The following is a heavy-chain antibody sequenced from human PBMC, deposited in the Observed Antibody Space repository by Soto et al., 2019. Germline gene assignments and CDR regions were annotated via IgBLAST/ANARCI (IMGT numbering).Heavy chain of an antibody. CDR3: ARGKVNYNPNPYYYQHGIEG. D-gene: IGHD3-10*01. Sequence: QVQLQESGPGLVKPSQTLSLTCTVSGGSISSGDYYWSWIRQPPGKGLEWIGYIYYSGSTYYNPSLQRPVNISVEHSQQQVPPEVRPVDAGGNAVVYCARGKVNYNPNPYYYQHGIEGWGQGTTVTVSS. CDR2: IYYSGST. CDR1: GGSISSGDYY. J-gene: IGHJ6*02. V-gene: IGHV4-30-4*01.